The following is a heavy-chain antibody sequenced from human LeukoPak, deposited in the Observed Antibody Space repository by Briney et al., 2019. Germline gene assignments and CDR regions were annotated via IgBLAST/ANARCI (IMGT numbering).Heavy chain of an antibody. D-gene: IGHD1-26*01. CDR1: GYTFSNSY. J-gene: IGHJ5*02. CDR2: MNPKSGGT. Sequence: ASVKVSCKASGYTFSNSYIHWVRQAPGQGLEWMGSMNPKSGGTKYAQKFQGRVSTTRDTSISTAYMALASLTSDDTVVYYCARAGGRSWFDPWGQGTLVTVSS. V-gene: IGHV1-2*02. CDR3: ARAGGRSWFDP.